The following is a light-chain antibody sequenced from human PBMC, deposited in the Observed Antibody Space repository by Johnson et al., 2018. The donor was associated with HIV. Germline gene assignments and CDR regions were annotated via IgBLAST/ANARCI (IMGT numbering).Light chain of an antibody. J-gene: IGLJ1*01. CDR1: SSNIGNNY. V-gene: IGLV1-51*01. Sequence: QSLLTQPPSVSAAPGQKVTISCSGSSSNIGNNYVSWYQQLPGTAPKLLIYDNNKRPSGIPDRFSGSKSGTSATLGITGLQTGDEDDYYCGTWDSSLSVYVFVTGTKVTVL. CDR3: GTWDSSLSVYV. CDR2: DNN.